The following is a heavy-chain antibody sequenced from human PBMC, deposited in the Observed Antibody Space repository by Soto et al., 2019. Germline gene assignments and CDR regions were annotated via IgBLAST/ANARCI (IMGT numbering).Heavy chain of an antibody. V-gene: IGHV3-74*01. D-gene: IGHD2-21*01. J-gene: IGHJ3*01. CDR3: TSASVADAFDL. Sequence: VGSLRLSCAVSGFTFRDYWMHWVRQAPGKGLIWVSRISSDGSVTDYADSVKGRFTISRDNTKNSLSLEMNSLRADDTAVYYCTSASVADAFDLWGQGTMVTVSS. CDR2: ISSDGSVT. CDR1: GFTFRDYW.